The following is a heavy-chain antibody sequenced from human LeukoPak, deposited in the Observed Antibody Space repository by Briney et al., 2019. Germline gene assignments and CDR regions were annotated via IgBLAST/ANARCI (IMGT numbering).Heavy chain of an antibody. CDR3: ARGENTVGATDFDY. D-gene: IGHD1-26*01. CDR2: IYYSGST. CDR1: GGSISGYY. Sequence: PSETLSLTCSVSGGSISGYYWTWIRQPPGKGLEWIGYIYYSGSTNYNPSLKSRVTISLDTSKNQFSLKLSSVTAADTAVYYCARGENTVGATDFDYWGQGTLVTVSS. J-gene: IGHJ4*02. V-gene: IGHV4-59*01.